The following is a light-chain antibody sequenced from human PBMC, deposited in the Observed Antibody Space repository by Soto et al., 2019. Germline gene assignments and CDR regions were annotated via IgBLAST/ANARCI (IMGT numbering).Light chain of an antibody. CDR2: GSS. Sequence: EIMMTQSPGTLSVSPGEGATLSCTASQSVNLNLAWYQQKPGQPPRLLLYGSSTRATGIAVRFRGSGSGTEFSNTNSSMQYEDSAVYYCHQYNSWPGGSFGPGTKVEI. CDR3: HQYNSWPGGS. V-gene: IGKV3-15*01. J-gene: IGKJ3*01. CDR1: QSVNLN.